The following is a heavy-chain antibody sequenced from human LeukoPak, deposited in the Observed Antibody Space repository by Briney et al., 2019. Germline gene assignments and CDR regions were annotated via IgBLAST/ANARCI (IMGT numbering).Heavy chain of an antibody. V-gene: IGHV4-59*11. J-gene: IGHJ6*03. CDR3: ARRGYYYGSGYMDV. CDR1: GGSLSSHY. CDR2: IYYNGRT. D-gene: IGHD3-10*01. Sequence: PSETLFLTCSVSGGSLSSHYWSWIRQPPGKGLEWIGYIYYNGRTNYSPSLKSRVTISVDTSKNQVSLKLTSVTAADTAVYYCARRGYYYGSGYMDVWGKGTTVTVSS.